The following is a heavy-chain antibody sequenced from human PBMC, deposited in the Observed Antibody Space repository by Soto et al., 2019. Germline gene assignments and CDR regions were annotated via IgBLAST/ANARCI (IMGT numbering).Heavy chain of an antibody. Sequence: GAPVKFSCKASGGTFTSYAISWLRQAPGQGLEWMGGIIPIFGTANYAQKFQGRVTITADESTSTAYMELSSLRSEDTAVYYCARATYNWNDVGYYYGMDVWGQGTTVTVSS. CDR1: GGTFTSYA. CDR3: ARATYNWNDVGYYYGMDV. D-gene: IGHD1-20*01. CDR2: IIPIFGTA. J-gene: IGHJ6*02. V-gene: IGHV1-69*13.